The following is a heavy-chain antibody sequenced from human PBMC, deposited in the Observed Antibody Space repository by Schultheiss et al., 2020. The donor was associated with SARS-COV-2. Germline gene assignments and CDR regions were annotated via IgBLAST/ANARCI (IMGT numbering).Heavy chain of an antibody. D-gene: IGHD6-6*01. CDR1: GGSISIYY. V-gene: IGHV4-39*07. J-gene: IGHJ5*02. CDR2: IYYSGST. Sequence: SQTLSLTCTVSGGSISIYYWGWIRQPPGKGLEWIGNIYYSGSTYYTPSLKSRVTISVDTSKNQFSLKLSSVTAADTAVYYCARLAARRGWFDPWGQGTLVTVSS. CDR3: ARLAARRGWFDP.